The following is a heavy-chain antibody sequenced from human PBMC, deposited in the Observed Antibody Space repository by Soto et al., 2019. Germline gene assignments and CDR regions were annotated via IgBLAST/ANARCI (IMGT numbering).Heavy chain of an antibody. D-gene: IGHD3-9*01. CDR3: ARGTPFDWYGMNV. CDR1: GGFISSGGYY. J-gene: IGHJ6*02. CDR2: IYYSGST. V-gene: IGHV4-31*03. Sequence: QEQLQESGPGLVKPSQTLSLTCTVSGGFISSGGYYWSWIRQHPGKGLEWIGYIYYSGSTYYNPDLKSRVTISVDTSKNQFSLKLSSVTAADTAVYYCARGTPFDWYGMNVGGQGTTVTVSS.